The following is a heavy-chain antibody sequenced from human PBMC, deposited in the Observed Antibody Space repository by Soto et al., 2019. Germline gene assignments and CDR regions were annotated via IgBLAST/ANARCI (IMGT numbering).Heavy chain of an antibody. CDR1: GFTFNNYN. Sequence: GGSLRLSCSASGFTFNNYNMHWVRQTPGKGLEYVSLISSDGDNTYYADSVKGRFTISRDSSKNTVYLQMSSLRSEDSAAYYCVRDRYCQSTTCFSDFPYWGQGTLVTVSS. D-gene: IGHD2-2*01. J-gene: IGHJ4*02. V-gene: IGHV3-64D*08. CDR3: VRDRYCQSTTCFSDFPY. CDR2: ISSDGDNT.